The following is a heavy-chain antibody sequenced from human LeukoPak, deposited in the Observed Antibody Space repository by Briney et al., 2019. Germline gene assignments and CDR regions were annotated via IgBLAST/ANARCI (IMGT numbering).Heavy chain of an antibody. CDR2: ISSSGSTI. J-gene: IGHJ5*02. V-gene: IGHV3-48*03. D-gene: IGHD3-22*01. Sequence: GGSLRLSCAGSGFTFSSYEMNWVRQAPGKGLEWLSYISSSGSTIHYADSVKGRFTISRDNAKNTLYLQMKSLRAEDTAVYYCATPFRDSSGSYYNDWFDPWGQGTLVTVSS. CDR3: ATPFRDSSGSYYNDWFDP. CDR1: GFTFSSYE.